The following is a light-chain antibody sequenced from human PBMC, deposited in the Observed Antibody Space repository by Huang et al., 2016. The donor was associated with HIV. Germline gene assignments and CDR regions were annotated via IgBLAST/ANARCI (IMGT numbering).Light chain of an antibody. CDR1: QSVSRH. V-gene: IGKV3-11*01. CDR3: QQRDNWPPMYT. J-gene: IGKJ2*01. CDR2: GAS. Sequence: EIVLTQSPDTLSLSPGERATPSCRASQSVSRHLAWYQHKPGKSPRLLIYGASNRAAGIPARFSGSGSGTDFALSISSLEPEDFAVYYCQQRDNWPPMYTFGQGTKLEIK.